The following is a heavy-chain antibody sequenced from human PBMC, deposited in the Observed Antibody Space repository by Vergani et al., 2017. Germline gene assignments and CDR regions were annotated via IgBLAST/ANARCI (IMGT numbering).Heavy chain of an antibody. CDR3: ARGRSYYGSGSYLDY. CDR1: GGSISSSNC. J-gene: IGHJ4*02. V-gene: IGHV4-4*03. Sequence: QVQLQESGPGLVKPPGTLSLTCAVSGGSISSSNCWSWFRQPPGKGLEWLGAIYHSGSTNYNPSLKSRVTIAVDKSKNQFSLKLSSVTAADTAVYYCARGRSYYGSGSYLDYWGQGTLVTVSS. CDR2: IYHSGST. D-gene: IGHD3-10*01.